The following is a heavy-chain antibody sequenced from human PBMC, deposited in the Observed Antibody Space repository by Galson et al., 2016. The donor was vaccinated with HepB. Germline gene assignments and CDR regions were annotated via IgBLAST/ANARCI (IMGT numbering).Heavy chain of an antibody. CDR2: IWYDGSNK. D-gene: IGHD1-7*01. CDR1: GFTFSSYT. V-gene: IGHV3-33*01. CDR3: ARELWNYNSFDM. J-gene: IGHJ3*02. Sequence: SLRLSCAASGFTFSSYTMHWVRQAPGKGLDWVAGIWYDGSNKYYGDSVKGRFTISRDNSKNTLYLQMNSLTAEDTAVYYCARELWNYNSFDMWGQGTMVTVSS.